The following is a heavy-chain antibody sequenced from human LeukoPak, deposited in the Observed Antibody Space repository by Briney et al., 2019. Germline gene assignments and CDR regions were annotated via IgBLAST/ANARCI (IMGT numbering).Heavy chain of an antibody. CDR2: ISSSSSTI. V-gene: IGHV3-48*01. CDR1: GFTFSSYS. CDR3: AKVSFRTTGTTDY. D-gene: IGHD1-1*01. J-gene: IGHJ4*02. Sequence: GGSLRLSCAASGFTFSSYSMNWVRQAPGKGLEWVSHISSSSSTIYYADSVKGRFTISRDNSKNTLYLQVNSLRAEDTAVYYCAKVSFRTTGTTDYWGQGTLVTVSS.